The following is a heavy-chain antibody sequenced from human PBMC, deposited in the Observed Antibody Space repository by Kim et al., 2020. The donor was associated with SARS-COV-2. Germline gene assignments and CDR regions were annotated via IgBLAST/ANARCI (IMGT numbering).Heavy chain of an antibody. CDR3: ARGTYYYDSSGYYL. Sequence: NPSLKSRVTISVDTSKNQFSLKLSSVTAADTAVYYCARGTYYYDSSGYYLWGQGTLVTVSS. V-gene: IGHV4-34*01. J-gene: IGHJ5*02. D-gene: IGHD3-22*01.